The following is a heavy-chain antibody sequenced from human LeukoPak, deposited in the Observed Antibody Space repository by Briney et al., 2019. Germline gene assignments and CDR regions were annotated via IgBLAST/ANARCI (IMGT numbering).Heavy chain of an antibody. D-gene: IGHD2-21*02. CDR3: ALECGGDCSESAFDI. V-gene: IGHV3-7*01. CDR2: IKQDGSEK. Sequence: GGSLRLSCAASGFTFSSYWMSWVRQAPGKGLEWVAHIKQDGSEKYYVDSVKGRFTISRDNAKNSLYLQMNSLRAEDTAVYYCALECGGDCSESAFDIWGQGTMVTVSS. CDR1: GFTFSSYW. J-gene: IGHJ3*02.